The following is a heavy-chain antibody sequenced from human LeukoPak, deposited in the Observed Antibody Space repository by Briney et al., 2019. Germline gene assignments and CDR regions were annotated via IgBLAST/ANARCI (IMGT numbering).Heavy chain of an antibody. CDR3: ARLSNYGIYYFDY. CDR2: IYYSGST. D-gene: IGHD3-10*01. J-gene: IGHJ4*02. V-gene: IGHV4-59*01. Sequence: SETLSLTCTVSGGSISSYYWSRIRHPPGKGLEFIGYIYYSGSTNYNPSLKNRVTISVDTSKNQFSLKLSSVTAADTAVYYCARLSNYGIYYFDYWGQGTLVTVSS. CDR1: GGSISSYY.